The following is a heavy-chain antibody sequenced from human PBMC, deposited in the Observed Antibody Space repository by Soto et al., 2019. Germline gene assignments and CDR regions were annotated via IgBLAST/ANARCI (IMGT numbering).Heavy chain of an antibody. CDR3: VRDRSLKVPTSIDY. J-gene: IGHJ4*01. V-gene: IGHV3-48*03. CDR1: GFTLSSYE. D-gene: IGHD3-16*01. CDR2: ISYSGSPT. Sequence: EVQLVESGGGLVQPGGSLRLSCVGSGFTLSSYEMNWVRQAPGKGLEWVAWISYSGSPTGHADSVKGRFTISRDNAKNSLYLQMSSLRAEDTAVYYCVRDRSLKVPTSIDYWGRGALVTVSS.